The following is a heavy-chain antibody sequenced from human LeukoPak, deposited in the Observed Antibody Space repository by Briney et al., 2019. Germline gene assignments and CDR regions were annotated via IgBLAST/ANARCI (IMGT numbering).Heavy chain of an antibody. D-gene: IGHD6-13*01. Sequence: PGGSLRLSCAASGLTLSNHPMSGVREAPGKGRGCGSAISGSGSRRHYADSVKGRLNISRNHPKNKLYLRINNLRVEDTAVYYCAKEVVESEAVGTVGFEPWGQGTAVIVSS. V-gene: IGHV3-23*01. CDR1: GLTLSNHP. J-gene: IGHJ5*02. CDR2: ISGSGSRR. CDR3: AKEVVESEAVGTVGFEP.